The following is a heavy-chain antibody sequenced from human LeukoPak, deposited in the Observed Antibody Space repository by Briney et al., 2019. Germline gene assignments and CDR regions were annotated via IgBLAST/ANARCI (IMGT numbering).Heavy chain of an antibody. Sequence: ASVKVSCKASGYTFTSYYMHWVRQAPGQGLEWMGIINPSGGSTSYAQKFQGRVTMTRDMSTSTVYMELSSLRSDDTAVYYCAKGGNTMVRGVYYYYYMDVWGKGTTVTISS. V-gene: IGHV1-46*01. D-gene: IGHD3-10*01. CDR2: INPSGGST. CDR3: AKGGNTMVRGVYYYYYMDV. J-gene: IGHJ6*03. CDR1: GYTFTSYY.